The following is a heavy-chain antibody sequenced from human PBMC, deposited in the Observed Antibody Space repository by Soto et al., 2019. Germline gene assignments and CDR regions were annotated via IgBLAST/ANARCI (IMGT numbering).Heavy chain of an antibody. D-gene: IGHD3-3*01. Sequence: GGSLRLSCAASGFTFSSYAMSWVRQAPGKGLEWVSAISGSGGSTYYADSVKGRFTISRDNSKNTLYLQMNSLGAEDTAVYYCAKVLGDFWSGYYLGPYYFDYWGQGTLVTVSS. CDR1: GFTFSSYA. CDR3: AKVLGDFWSGYYLGPYYFDY. J-gene: IGHJ4*02. V-gene: IGHV3-23*01. CDR2: ISGSGGST.